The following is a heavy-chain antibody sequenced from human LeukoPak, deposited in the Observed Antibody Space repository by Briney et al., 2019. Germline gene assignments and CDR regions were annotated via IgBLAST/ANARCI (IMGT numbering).Heavy chain of an antibody. Sequence: SVKVSCKASGGTFSSYAISWVRQAPGQGLEWMGGIIPIFGTANYAQKFQDRVTITADESTSTAYLELSSMRSEDTAVYYCASTTYYYDSSGYYWDAFDIWGQGTMVTVSS. CDR3: ASTTYYYDSSGYYWDAFDI. V-gene: IGHV1-69*13. J-gene: IGHJ3*02. CDR1: GGTFSSYA. D-gene: IGHD3-22*01. CDR2: IIPIFGTA.